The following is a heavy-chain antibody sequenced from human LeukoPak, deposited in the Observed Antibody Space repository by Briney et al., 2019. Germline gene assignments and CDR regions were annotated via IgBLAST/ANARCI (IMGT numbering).Heavy chain of an antibody. CDR1: GFTFSSSA. V-gene: IGHV3-21*01. J-gene: IGHJ6*03. D-gene: IGHD3-16*02. Sequence: SGGSLRLSCAASGFTFSSSAMSWVRQAPGKGLEWVSSISSSDSYIYYADSVKGRFTISRDSAKNSLFLQMNSLRAEDTAVYYCARDLLGYNYYYMDVWGKGTTVTVSS. CDR3: ARDLLGYNYYYMDV. CDR2: ISSSDSYI.